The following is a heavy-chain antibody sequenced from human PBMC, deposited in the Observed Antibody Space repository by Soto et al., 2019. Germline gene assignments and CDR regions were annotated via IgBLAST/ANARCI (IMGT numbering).Heavy chain of an antibody. Sequence: VGSLRLSCAASGFAFSNAWMSWVRQAPGKGLEWVGRIKSKTDGGTTDYAAPVKGRFTISRDDSKNTLYLQMNSLKTEDTAVYYCIHDGYYYDSSGYYFDGDAFDIWGQGTMVTVSS. CDR3: IHDGYYYDSSGYYFDGDAFDI. D-gene: IGHD3-22*01. J-gene: IGHJ3*02. CDR1: GFAFSNAW. CDR2: IKSKTDGGTT. V-gene: IGHV3-15*01.